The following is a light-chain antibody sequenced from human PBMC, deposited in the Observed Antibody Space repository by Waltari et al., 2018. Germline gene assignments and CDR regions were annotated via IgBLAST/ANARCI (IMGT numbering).Light chain of an antibody. V-gene: IGKV1-5*03. J-gene: IGKJ1*01. CDR3: QQHSNYWT. CDR2: KAS. Sequence: DIQMTQSPSTLSASVGDRVPITCRASQNLTRWLAWYQQKPGKAPKLLIYKASSLKSGVPSRFSGSGSGTEFTLTISSLQPDDFATYYCQQHSNYWTFGQGTKVEIK. CDR1: QNLTRW.